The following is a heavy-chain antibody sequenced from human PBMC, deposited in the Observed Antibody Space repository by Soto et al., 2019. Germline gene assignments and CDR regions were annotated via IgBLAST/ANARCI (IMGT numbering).Heavy chain of an antibody. D-gene: IGHD2-15*01. V-gene: IGHV3-74*01. J-gene: IGHJ4*02. CDR2: INSDGSST. Sequence: EAQLVESGGGLVQPGRSLRLSCAASGFTFSSYWMHWVRQAPGKGLVWVSRINSDGSSTSYADSVKGRFTISRDNAKNTLYLQMNSLRAEDTAVYYCVRTSLVVAAATREDYWGQGTLVTVS. CDR1: GFTFSSYW. CDR3: VRTSLVVAAATREDY.